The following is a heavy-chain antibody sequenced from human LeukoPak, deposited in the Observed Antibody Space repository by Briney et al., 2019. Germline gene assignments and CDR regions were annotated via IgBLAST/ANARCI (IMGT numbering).Heavy chain of an antibody. D-gene: IGHD2-2*02. V-gene: IGHV4-4*02. CDR3: ASILGYCSSTSCYKEDH. Sequence: SGTLSLTCAVSGGSISSSNWWSWVRQPPGKGLEWIGEIYHSGSTNYNPSLKSRVTISVDKSKNQFSLKLSSVTAADTAVYYCASILGYCSSTSCYKEDHWGQGTLVTVSS. CDR1: GGSISSSNW. J-gene: IGHJ4*02. CDR2: IYHSGST.